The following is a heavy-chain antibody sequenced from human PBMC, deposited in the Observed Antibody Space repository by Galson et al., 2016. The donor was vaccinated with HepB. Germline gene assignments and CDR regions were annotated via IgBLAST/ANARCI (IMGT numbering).Heavy chain of an antibody. J-gene: IGHJ3*02. D-gene: IGHD6-6*01. V-gene: IGHV1-69*13. CDR3: ARMQLRAFDI. Sequence: SVKVSCKASGGTFSSYGINWVRQAPGQGLEWMGGNLPMFGTANYAQKFQGRVTITADESTSTAYMELSSLRSEDTAVYYCARMQLRAFDIWGQGTMVTVSS. CDR1: GGTFSSYG. CDR2: NLPMFGTA.